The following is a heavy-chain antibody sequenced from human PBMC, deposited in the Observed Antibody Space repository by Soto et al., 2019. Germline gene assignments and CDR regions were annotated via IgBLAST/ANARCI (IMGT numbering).Heavy chain of an antibody. D-gene: IGHD1-26*01. J-gene: IGHJ4*02. CDR2: IYHSGST. CDR1: GDSITSGGYY. V-gene: IGHV4-31*03. Sequence: QVQLQESGPGLVKPSQTLSLTCTVSGDSITSGGYYWTWIRQRPGKDLEWIGNIYHSGSTYYNPSLKSRVTISIDTSKKQFSLKLSSVTAADTAIYFCARDILVGVNGFDYWGQGTLVTVSS. CDR3: ARDILVGVNGFDY.